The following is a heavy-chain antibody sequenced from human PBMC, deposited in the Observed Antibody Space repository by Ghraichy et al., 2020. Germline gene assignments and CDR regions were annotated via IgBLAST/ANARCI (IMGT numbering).Heavy chain of an antibody. V-gene: IGHV4-59*01. CDR1: GGSISSYY. D-gene: IGHD2-2*02. Sequence: LETLSLTCTVSGGSISSYYWSWIRQPPGKGLEWIGYIYYSGSTNYNPSLKSRVTISVDTSKNQFSLKLSSVTAADTAVYYCARVRLAAIGAYNWFDPWGQGTLVTVSS. J-gene: IGHJ5*02. CDR2: IYYSGST. CDR3: ARVRLAAIGAYNWFDP.